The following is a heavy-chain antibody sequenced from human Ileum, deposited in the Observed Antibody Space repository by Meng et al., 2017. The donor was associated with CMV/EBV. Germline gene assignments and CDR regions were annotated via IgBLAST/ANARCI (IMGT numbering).Heavy chain of an antibody. CDR1: GDTVSLNSFV. Sequence: HPAGPWLLTPPPPLVLPYAVSGDTVSLNSFVCNWIRQSPSRGLEWLGRTFYKSTYYNDYAVSVKSRIIINADTSNNQLSLQLNSVTPDDTAVYYCATDWDLNYWGQGILVTVSS. J-gene: IGHJ4*02. CDR2: TFYKSTYYN. CDR3: ATDWDLNY. V-gene: IGHV6-1*01. D-gene: IGHD3-9*01.